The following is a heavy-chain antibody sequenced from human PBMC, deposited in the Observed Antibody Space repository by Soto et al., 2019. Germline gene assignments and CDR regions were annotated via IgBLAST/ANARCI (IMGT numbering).Heavy chain of an antibody. CDR2: IKSKIDGGTT. D-gene: IGHD2-8*02. J-gene: IGHJ4*02. CDR3: TTIGFWSHDH. CDR1: GFTFSHTW. Sequence: EVQLVESGGGFVKPGGSLRLSCAASGFTFSHTWMNWVRQAPGKGLEWVGRIKSKIDGGTTDFAAPVKGRFTISRDDSKKTLFLHMNSLKTEDTALYYCTTIGFWSHDHWGQGTLVTVSS. V-gene: IGHV3-15*07.